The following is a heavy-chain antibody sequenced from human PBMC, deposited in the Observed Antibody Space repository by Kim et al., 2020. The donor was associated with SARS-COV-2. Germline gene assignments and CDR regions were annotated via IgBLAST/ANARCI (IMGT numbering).Heavy chain of an antibody. D-gene: IGHD3-10*01. CDR1: GGSFSGYY. J-gene: IGHJ4*02. CDR3: ARGRGVYGSGSRLDY. Sequence: SETLSLTCAVYGGSFSGYYWSWIRQPPGKGLEWIGEINHSGSTNYNPSLKSRVTISVDTSKNQFSLKLSSVTAADTAVYYCARGRGVYGSGSRLDYWGQGTLVTVSS. CDR2: INHSGST. V-gene: IGHV4-34*01.